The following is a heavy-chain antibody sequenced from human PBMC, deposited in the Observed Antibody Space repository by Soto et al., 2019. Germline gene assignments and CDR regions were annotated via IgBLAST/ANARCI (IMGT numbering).Heavy chain of an antibody. CDR3: ASRQQKVALLDY. J-gene: IGHJ4*02. CDR1: AGYISSGNYF. Sequence: SETLSLTCSVSAGYISSGNYFWSWVRQTPGKGLEWIGHIYYSGATFYNPSLKSRVSISVDASKDQFSLKLTSVTAADTAIYYCASRQQKVALLDYWCQGRWVTVSS. V-gene: IGHV4-30-4*01. D-gene: IGHD5-12*01. CDR2: IYYSGAT.